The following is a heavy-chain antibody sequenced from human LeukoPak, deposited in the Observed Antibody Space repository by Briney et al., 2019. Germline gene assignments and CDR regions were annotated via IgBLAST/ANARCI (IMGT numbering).Heavy chain of an antibody. CDR1: GYTFTSYY. V-gene: IGHV1-46*03. Sequence: GASVKVSCEASGYTFTSYYMHRVRQAPGQGLEWMGIINPSGGSTSYAQKLQGRVTMTRDTSTSTVYMELSSLRSEDTAVYYCARAGYCSSTSCYGNRAYDPWGQGTLVTVSS. D-gene: IGHD2-2*01. J-gene: IGHJ5*02. CDR2: INPSGGST. CDR3: ARAGYCSSTSCYGNRAYDP.